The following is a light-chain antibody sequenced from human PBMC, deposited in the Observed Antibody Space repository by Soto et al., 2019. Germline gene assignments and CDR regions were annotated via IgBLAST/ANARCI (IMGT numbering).Light chain of an antibody. CDR2: RVS. Sequence: DIQMTQSPSSLSASVVDKVTITFRASQSTSSSLNWYQQKSGKATXLLIYRVSTLQGGVPSRFSGSGSGTDFTLSISSLQPEDFATYYCQQSYTAHSITFGPETRIEIK. CDR3: QQSYTAHSIT. J-gene: IGKJ5*01. V-gene: IGKV1-39*01. CDR1: QSTSSS.